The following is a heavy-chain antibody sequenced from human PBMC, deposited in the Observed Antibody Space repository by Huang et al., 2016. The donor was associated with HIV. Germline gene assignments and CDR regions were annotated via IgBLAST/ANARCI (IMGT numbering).Heavy chain of an antibody. CDR2: IDYSGST. V-gene: IGHV4-39*01. D-gene: IGHD3-22*01. CDR1: GGSITSSSYY. CDR3: ARHFSYYDSSGYTPWDAFDI. Sequence: QLQLQGSGPGLVKPSETLSLTCTVSGGSITSSSYYWGWIRQPPGKGLEWVGSIDYSGSTDDNPPLKSGVTGAVDTSKNQCSLKLSSVTAADTAVYYCARHFSYYDSSGYTPWDAFDIWGQGTMVTVSS. J-gene: IGHJ3*02.